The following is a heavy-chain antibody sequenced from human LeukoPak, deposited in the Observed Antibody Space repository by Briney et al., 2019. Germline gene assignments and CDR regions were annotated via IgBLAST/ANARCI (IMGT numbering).Heavy chain of an antibody. D-gene: IGHD3-10*01. CDR3: ARGNYGSGSYYDAFDI. Sequence: SETLSLTCAVYGGSFSGYYWSWIRQPPGKGLEWIGYIYYSGSTNYNPSLKSRVTISVDTSKNQFSLKLSSVTAADTAVYYCARGNYGSGSYYDAFDIWGQGTMVTVSS. CDR2: IYYSGST. CDR1: GGSFSGYY. J-gene: IGHJ3*02. V-gene: IGHV4-59*01.